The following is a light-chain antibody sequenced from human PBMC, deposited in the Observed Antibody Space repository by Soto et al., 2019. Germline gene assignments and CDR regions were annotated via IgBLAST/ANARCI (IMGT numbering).Light chain of an antibody. CDR3: QQRASWPPFT. J-gene: IGKJ4*01. Sequence: VLTQSPATLSLSLGESATLSCRASQSIGTSLAWYQHRPGQPPRLLIYDGFNRATGIPARFSGGGYGTDFTLTISSLEPEDFAVYYCQQRASWPPFTFGGGTKVDIK. CDR1: QSIGTS. CDR2: DGF. V-gene: IGKV3-11*01.